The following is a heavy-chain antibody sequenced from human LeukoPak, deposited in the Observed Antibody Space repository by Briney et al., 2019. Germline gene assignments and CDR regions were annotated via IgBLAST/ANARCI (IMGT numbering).Heavy chain of an antibody. CDR1: GFTVYNNY. J-gene: IGHJ4*02. CDR3: ARFVVVWGPTSPSYFDS. V-gene: IGHV3-53*01. CDR2: LYSDGNT. D-gene: IGHD3-10*01. Sequence: PGGSLRLSCAASGFTVYNNYMGWVRQAPGKGLECLSLLYSDGNTYYADSVKGRFTISRDSSKNTLFLQMNTLRAEDTAVYYCARFVVVWGPTSPSYFDSWGQGTLVAVSS.